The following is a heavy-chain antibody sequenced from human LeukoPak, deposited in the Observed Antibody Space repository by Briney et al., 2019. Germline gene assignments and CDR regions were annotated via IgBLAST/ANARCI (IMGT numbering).Heavy chain of an antibody. D-gene: IGHD5-12*01. J-gene: IGHJ4*02. Sequence: GGSLRLYCDAYGFGLCGYWVSWVRQAPGKGLEWVARLHADGNEKYFVHSVKGRFTVSRDNAKNSLYLQMNSLRVEDTAVYYCARGGYSFDYLGQGTLVTVSS. CDR3: ARGGYSFDY. CDR1: GFGLCGYW. V-gene: IGHV3-7*01. CDR2: LHADGNEK.